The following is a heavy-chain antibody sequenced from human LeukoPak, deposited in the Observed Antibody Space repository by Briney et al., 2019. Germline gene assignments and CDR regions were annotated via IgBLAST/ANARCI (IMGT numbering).Heavy chain of an antibody. V-gene: IGHV1-69*06. Sequence: ASVKVSCKASGSTFSSYAISWVRQAPGQGLEWMGGIIPIFGTANYAQKFQGRVTITADKSTSTAYMELSSLRSEDTAVYYCASRYSGYDYRATRGYYYYGMDVWGKGTTVTVSS. D-gene: IGHD5-12*01. J-gene: IGHJ6*04. CDR2: IIPIFGTA. CDR3: ASRYSGYDYRATRGYYYYGMDV. CDR1: GSTFSSYA.